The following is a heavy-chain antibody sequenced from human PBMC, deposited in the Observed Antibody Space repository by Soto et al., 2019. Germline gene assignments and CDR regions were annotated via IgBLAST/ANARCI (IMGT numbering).Heavy chain of an antibody. CDR1: GGSISSGDYF. CDR3: ARRMPIDSYPFDY. Sequence: SETLSLTCTVSGGSISSGDYFWSWIRQPPGKGLVWIGYIYSTGSTYYNPSLKSRVTISVDTSKNQFSLKLNSVTAADTAVYYCARRMPIDSYPFDYWGQGSLVTVSS. D-gene: IGHD2-2*01. V-gene: IGHV4-30-4*01. CDR2: IYSTGST. J-gene: IGHJ4*02.